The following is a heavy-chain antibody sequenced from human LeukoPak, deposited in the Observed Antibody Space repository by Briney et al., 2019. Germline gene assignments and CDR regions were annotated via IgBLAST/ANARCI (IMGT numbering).Heavy chain of an antibody. V-gene: IGHV4-59*01. CDR2: IYYTGST. CDR1: GGSLSNYY. J-gene: IGHJ4*02. CDR3: ARSTGSTMFIDY. D-gene: IGHD3-10*02. Sequence: PSETLSLTCTVSGGSLSNYYWSWVRQPPGKGLEWIGYIYYTGSTDYNPSLKSRVAISVDTSKNQFSLKLSSVTAADTAVYYCARSTGSTMFIDYWGQGTLVTVSS.